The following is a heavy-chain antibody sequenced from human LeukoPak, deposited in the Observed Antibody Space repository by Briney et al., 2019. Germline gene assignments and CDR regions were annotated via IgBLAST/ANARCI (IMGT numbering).Heavy chain of an antibody. V-gene: IGHV4-39*01. CDR1: GGSISSSSYY. D-gene: IGHD3-10*01. CDR3: ARVEMTMVRGYYYYGMDV. Sequence: SETLSLTCTVSGGSISSSSYYWGWIRQPPGKGLEWIGSIYYSGSTYYNPSLKSRVTISVDTSKNQFSLKLSSVTAADTAVYYCARVEMTMVRGYYYYGMDVWGQGTTVTVSS. CDR2: IYYSGST. J-gene: IGHJ6*02.